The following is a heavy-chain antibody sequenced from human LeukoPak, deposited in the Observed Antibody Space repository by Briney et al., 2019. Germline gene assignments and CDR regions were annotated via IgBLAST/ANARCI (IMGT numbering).Heavy chain of an antibody. CDR3: ARSVSLGYYYYGMDV. D-gene: IGHD3-16*01. J-gene: IGHJ6*02. V-gene: IGHV3-74*01. CDR1: GFTFSSYW. CDR2: INSDGSST. Sequence: GGSLRLSRAASGFTFSSYWMHWVRQAPGKGLVWVSRINSDGSSTSYADSVKGRFTISRDNAKNTLYLQMNSLRAEDTAVYYCARSVSLGYYYYGMDVWGQGTTVTVSS.